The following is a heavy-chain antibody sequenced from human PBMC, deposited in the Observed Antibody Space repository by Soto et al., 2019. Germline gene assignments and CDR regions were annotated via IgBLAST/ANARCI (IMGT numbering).Heavy chain of an antibody. CDR1: GFTFRSYW. CDR3: ARDKITGLFDY. V-gene: IGHV3-7*01. J-gene: IGHJ4*02. CDR2: IQQDGTEK. Sequence: PGGSLRLSCAASGFTFRSYWMTWVRQPPGKGLEWVANIQQDGTEKNYADSVKGRFTISRDNSKNTLYLQMNSLRAEDTAVYYCARDKITGLFDYWGQGTLVTVSS. D-gene: IGHD2-8*02.